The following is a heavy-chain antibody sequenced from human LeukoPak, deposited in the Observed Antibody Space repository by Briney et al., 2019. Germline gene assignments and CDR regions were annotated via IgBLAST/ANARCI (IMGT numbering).Heavy chain of an antibody. CDR2: IIPIFGTA. Sequence: SVKVSCKASGGTFSSYAISWVRQAPGQGLEWMGGIIPIFGTANYAQKFQGRVTITADESTSTAYMELSSLRSEDTAVYYCASMLAAAGPWDVWGKGTTVTVSS. D-gene: IGHD6-13*01. V-gene: IGHV1-69*13. J-gene: IGHJ6*04. CDR1: GGTFSSYA. CDR3: ASMLAAAGPWDV.